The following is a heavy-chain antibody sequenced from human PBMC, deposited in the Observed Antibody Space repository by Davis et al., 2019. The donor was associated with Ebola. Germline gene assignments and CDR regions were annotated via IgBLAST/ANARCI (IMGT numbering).Heavy chain of an antibody. V-gene: IGHV3-9*01. D-gene: IGHD1-1*01. CDR1: GFTFDDYA. J-gene: IGHJ6*02. Sequence: SLKISCAASGFTFDDYAMHWVRQVPGKGLEWVSGISWNSGSIGYADSVKGRFTISRDNAKNSLSLQMNSLSAADTALYYCARATRGYYSGMDVWGQGTTVTVSS. CDR2: ISWNSGSI. CDR3: ARATRGYYSGMDV.